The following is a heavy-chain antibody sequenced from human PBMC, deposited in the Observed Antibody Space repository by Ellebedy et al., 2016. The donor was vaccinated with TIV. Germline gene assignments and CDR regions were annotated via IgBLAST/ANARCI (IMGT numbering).Heavy chain of an antibody. V-gene: IGHV3-7*03. J-gene: IGHJ6*02. CDR1: RFSFSSYW. D-gene: IGHD4-17*01. CDR3: ARDGAYGDYSPGQYCLDV. Sequence: GGSLRLSCAASRFSFSSYWMSWVRQAPGKGLEWVANIKQDGSEKYYVDSVKGRFTISRDNAKNSLYLQMNSLTVEDTAIYYCARDGAYGDYSPGQYCLDVWGQGTTVTVS. CDR2: IKQDGSEK.